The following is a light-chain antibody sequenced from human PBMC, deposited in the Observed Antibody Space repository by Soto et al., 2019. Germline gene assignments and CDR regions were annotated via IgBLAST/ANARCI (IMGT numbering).Light chain of an antibody. Sequence: QSVLTQPPSVSAAPGQKVTISCSGSSSNIGNNYVSWYQQLPGTAPKVLIYGSDRRPSGVPDRFSGSKSGTSASLAISGLQSEDEADYYCAAWDDSLNWVFGGGTKLTVL. CDR2: GSD. V-gene: IGLV1-44*01. CDR1: SSNIGNNY. CDR3: AAWDDSLNWV. J-gene: IGLJ3*02.